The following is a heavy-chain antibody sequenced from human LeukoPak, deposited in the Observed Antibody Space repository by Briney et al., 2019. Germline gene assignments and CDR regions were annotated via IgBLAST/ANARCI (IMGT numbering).Heavy chain of an antibody. CDR1: GGSISSGGYY. D-gene: IGHD3-22*01. CDR3: AREIVLGYYDSSGYSQTIDY. CDR2: IYYSGST. V-gene: IGHV4-61*08. J-gene: IGHJ4*02. Sequence: SETLSLTCTVSGGSISSGGYYWSWIRQHPGKGLAWIGYIYYSGSTNYNPSLKSRVTISVDTSKNQSSLKLSSVTAADTAVYYCAREIVLGYYDSSGYSQTIDYWGQGTLVTVSS.